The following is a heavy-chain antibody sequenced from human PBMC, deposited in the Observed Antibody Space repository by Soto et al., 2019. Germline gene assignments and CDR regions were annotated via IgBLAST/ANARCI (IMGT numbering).Heavy chain of an antibody. D-gene: IGHD3-3*01. Sequence: QTQLVQSGPEVKNPGASVKVSCKASGYSFNSYGISWVRQAPGQGLEWMGWISASSGNTTYAQELQGRVTMTTDTTTTTAYMELRSPTSDDTAVYYCARETKFYGFWSGYYRFDTWGQGTLVSVSS. CDR1: GYSFNSYG. V-gene: IGHV1-18*01. J-gene: IGHJ5*02. CDR2: ISASSGNT. CDR3: ARETKFYGFWSGYYRFDT.